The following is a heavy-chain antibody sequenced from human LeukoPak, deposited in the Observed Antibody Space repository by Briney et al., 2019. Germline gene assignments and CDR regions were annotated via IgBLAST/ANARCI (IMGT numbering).Heavy chain of an antibody. V-gene: IGHV3-7*01. D-gene: IGHD2-8*01. Sequence: PGGSLRLSCAASGFTFSRFWISWVRQAPGKGLEWVANIKQDGSEKYYVDSVKGRFTISRDNAKNSLYLQMYSLRGEDTAVFYCARVSCTNGVCYGFDYWGQGTLVTVSS. CDR1: GFTFSRFW. CDR3: ARVSCTNGVCYGFDY. CDR2: IKQDGSEK. J-gene: IGHJ4*02.